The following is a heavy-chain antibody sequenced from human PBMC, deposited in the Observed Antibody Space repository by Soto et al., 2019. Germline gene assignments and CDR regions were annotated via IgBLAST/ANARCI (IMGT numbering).Heavy chain of an antibody. CDR1: GATLQDYA. CDR2: IYYNSNRI. Sequence: EVQLVESGGGLVQPGGSLRLSCAGSGATLQDYAMHWVRQAPGKGLEWVSGIYYNSNRIDYADSVKGRFTISRDNARNALDLQMNSLTTEDTAFYYCGKDISPGGMDVWGRGIMVTVSS. J-gene: IGHJ6*04. CDR3: GKDISPGGMDV. V-gene: IGHV3-9*01.